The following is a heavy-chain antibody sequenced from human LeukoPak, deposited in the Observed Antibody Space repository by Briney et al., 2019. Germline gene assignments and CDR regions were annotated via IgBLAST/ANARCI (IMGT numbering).Heavy chain of an antibody. J-gene: IGHJ6*04. CDR3: AREEPAGYGMDV. D-gene: IGHD6-25*01. CDR2: ISSSGSTI. CDR1: GFTFSSYE. V-gene: IGHV3-48*03. Sequence: PGGSLRLSCAASGFTFSSYEMNWVRQAPGKGLEWVSYISSSGSTIYYADSVKGRFTISRDNAKNSLYLQMNSLGAEDTAVYYCAREEPAGYGMDVWGKGTTVTVSS.